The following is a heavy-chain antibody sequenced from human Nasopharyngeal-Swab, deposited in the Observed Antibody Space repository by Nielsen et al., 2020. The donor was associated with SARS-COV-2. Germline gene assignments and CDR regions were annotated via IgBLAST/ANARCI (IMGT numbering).Heavy chain of an antibody. Sequence: GGSLRLSCAASGFTFSSYAMSWVRQAPGKGLEWVSSISGSGGSTYYADSVKGRFTISRDNSKNTLYLQMNSLRADDTAVYYCAKGSPRHPPLHYYMDVWGKGTTVTVSS. CDR1: GFTFSSYA. CDR3: AKGSPRHPPLHYYMDV. J-gene: IGHJ6*03. CDR2: ISGSGGST. V-gene: IGHV3-23*01. D-gene: IGHD2-15*01.